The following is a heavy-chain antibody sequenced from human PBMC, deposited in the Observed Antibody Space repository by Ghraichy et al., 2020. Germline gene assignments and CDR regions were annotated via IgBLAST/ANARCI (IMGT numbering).Heavy chain of an antibody. D-gene: IGHD3-22*01. J-gene: IGHJ4*02. CDR3: ARGYDSSGYEVEY. Sequence: SETLSLTCAVYGGSFSGYYWSWIRQPPGKGLEWIGEINHSGSTNYNPSLKSRVTISVDTSKNQFSLKLSSVTAADTAVYYCARGYDSSGYEVEYWGQGTLVTIAS. CDR1: GGSFSGYY. V-gene: IGHV4-34*01. CDR2: INHSGST.